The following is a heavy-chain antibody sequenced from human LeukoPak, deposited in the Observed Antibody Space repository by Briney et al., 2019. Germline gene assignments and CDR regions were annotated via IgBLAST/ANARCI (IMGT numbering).Heavy chain of an antibody. J-gene: IGHJ4*02. V-gene: IGHV3-53*01. CDR2: LYSRGTT. D-gene: IGHD4/OR15-4a*01. Sequence: GGSLRLSCAASGFTIYTNYMRWVRQAPGGVLDCVSVLYSRGTTYYATSVKGRFTISSDNSKNTLSLPMTSLRADDTAVYYCARGGAYFDLWGQGTLVTVST. CDR3: ARGGAYFDL. CDR1: GFTIYTNY.